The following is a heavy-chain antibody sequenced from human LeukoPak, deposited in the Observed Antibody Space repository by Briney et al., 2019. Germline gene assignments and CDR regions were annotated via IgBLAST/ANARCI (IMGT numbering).Heavy chain of an antibody. CDR2: ISGGGGTT. J-gene: IGHJ4*02. Sequence: TGGSLRLSCEASGFTFANCPMSWVRQAPGKGLEWLAVISGGGGTTHYVDSVKGRFSISRDNSKKKVFLQMNILRVDDTALYFCVKEPLLSLGYGASRGENWGRGTLVTVSS. D-gene: IGHD4/OR15-4a*01. CDR3: VKEPLLSLGYGASRGEN. V-gene: IGHV3-23*01. CDR1: GFTFANCP.